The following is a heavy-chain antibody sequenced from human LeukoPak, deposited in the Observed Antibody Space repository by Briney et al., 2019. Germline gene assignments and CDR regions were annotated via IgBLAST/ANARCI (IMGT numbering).Heavy chain of an antibody. J-gene: IGHJ4*02. V-gene: IGHV3-21*01. CDR3: ARTPKYCTNGVCFTFDY. CDR2: ISSSSYI. D-gene: IGHD2-8*01. Sequence: GGSLRLSCAASGFTFSSYSMNWVRQAPGKGLEWVSSISSSSYIYYADSVKGRFTISRDNAKNSLYLQMNSLRAEDTAVYYCARTPKYCTNGVCFTFDYWGQGTLVTVSS. CDR1: GFTFSSYS.